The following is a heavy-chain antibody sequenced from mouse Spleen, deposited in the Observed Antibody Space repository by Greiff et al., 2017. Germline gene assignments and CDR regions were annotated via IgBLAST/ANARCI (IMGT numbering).Heavy chain of an antibody. J-gene: IGHJ3*01. V-gene: IGHV5-17*02. CDR1: GFTFSSFG. CDR3: AREEGMTWFAY. CDR2: ISSGSSTI. Sequence: EVKLVESGGGLVQPGGSRKLSCAASGFTFSSFGMHWVRQAPEKGLEWVAYISSGSSTIYYADTVKGRFTISRDNPKNTLFLQMTSLRSEDTAMYYCAREEGMTWFAYWGQGTLVTVS. D-gene: IGHD2-10*02.